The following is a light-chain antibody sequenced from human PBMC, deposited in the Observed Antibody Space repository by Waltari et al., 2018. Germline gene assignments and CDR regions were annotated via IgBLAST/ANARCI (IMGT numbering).Light chain of an antibody. J-gene: IGLJ3*02. CDR3: CSFTSSSTWV. CDR1: ATDIGGYNY. Sequence: QSALTQPASVSGSPGQSITISCTGTATDIGGYNYVSWYQQHPGKAPKLVILDVSSRPSGISYRFSASKFGNTASLTISGLQPDDEADYYCCSFTSSSTWVFGGGTKLTVL. V-gene: IGLV2-14*03. CDR2: DVS.